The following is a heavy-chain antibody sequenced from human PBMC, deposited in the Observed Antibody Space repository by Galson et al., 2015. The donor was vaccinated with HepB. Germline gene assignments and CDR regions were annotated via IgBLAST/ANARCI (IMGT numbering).Heavy chain of an antibody. Sequence: SLRLSCAASGFTFSNYGMHWVRQAPGKGLEWVALIWYDGGNKYYADSVKGRFTISKENSINTLYLQINSLRAEDTAVYYCAKDRNAGYSYGYFDYWGQGTLVPVSS. J-gene: IGHJ4*02. CDR2: IWYDGGNK. D-gene: IGHD5-18*01. CDR3: AKDRNAGYSYGYFDY. V-gene: IGHV3-33*06. CDR1: GFTFSNYG.